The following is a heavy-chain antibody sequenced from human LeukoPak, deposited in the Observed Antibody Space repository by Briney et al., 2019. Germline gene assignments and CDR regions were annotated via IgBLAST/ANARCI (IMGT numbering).Heavy chain of an antibody. CDR1: GGSISSYY. V-gene: IGHV4-59*01. D-gene: IGHD4-11*01. Sequence: SETLSLTCTASGGSISSYYWSWIRQPPGKGLEWIGYIYYSGSTNYNPSLKSRVTISVDTSKNQFSLKLSSVTAADTAVYYCARDNYSNSSYGMDVWGQGTTVTVSS. CDR2: IYYSGST. J-gene: IGHJ6*02. CDR3: ARDNYSNSSYGMDV.